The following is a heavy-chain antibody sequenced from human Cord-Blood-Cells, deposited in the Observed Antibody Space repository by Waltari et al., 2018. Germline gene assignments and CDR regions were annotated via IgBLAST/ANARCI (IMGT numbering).Heavy chain of an antibody. V-gene: IGHV4-34*01. CDR2: INQSGST. D-gene: IGHD3-10*01. CDR1: GGSFSGYY. J-gene: IGHJ2*01. CDR3: ARGPRGGSGIRTPIEGYFDL. Sequence: QVQLQQWGAGLLKPSETLSLTCAVYGGSFSGYYWSWIRQPPGKGLEGIGEINQSGSTNHNPSLKSRVTISVDTSKNQFSLKLSSVTAADTAVYYCARGPRGGSGIRTPIEGYFDLWGRGTLVTVSS.